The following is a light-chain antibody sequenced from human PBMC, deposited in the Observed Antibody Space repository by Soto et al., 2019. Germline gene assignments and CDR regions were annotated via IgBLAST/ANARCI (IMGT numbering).Light chain of an antibody. Sequence: EIVLKQSPGTLSLSPGERATLSCRASQSVSSSYLAWYQQKPGQAPRLLIYGASSRATGIPDRFSGSGSGTDFTLTISRLEPEDVAVYYCQQYGSSQFTFGQGTRLEIK. CDR1: QSVSSSY. J-gene: IGKJ5*01. CDR3: QQYGSSQFT. CDR2: GAS. V-gene: IGKV3-20*01.